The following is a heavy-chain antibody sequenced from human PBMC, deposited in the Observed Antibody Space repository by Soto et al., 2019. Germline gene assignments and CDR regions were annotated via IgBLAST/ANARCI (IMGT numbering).Heavy chain of an antibody. CDR1: GFTFSSYA. Sequence: PGGSLRLSCAASGFTFSSYAMSWVRQAPGKGLEWVSAISGSGGSTYYADSVKGRFTISRDNSKNTLYLQMNSLRAEDTAVYYCAKIHYDFWIGYYDYWGQGTLVTVSS. J-gene: IGHJ4*02. V-gene: IGHV3-23*01. D-gene: IGHD3-3*01. CDR3: AKIHYDFWIGYYDY. CDR2: ISGSGGST.